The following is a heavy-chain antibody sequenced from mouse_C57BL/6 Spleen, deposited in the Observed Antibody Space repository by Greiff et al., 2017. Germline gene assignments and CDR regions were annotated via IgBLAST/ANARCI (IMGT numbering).Heavy chain of an antibody. V-gene: IGHV1-72*01. D-gene: IGHD4-1*01. CDR3: ARTGPVFNWPYAMDY. CDR2: IDPNSGGT. CDR1: GYTFTSYW. Sequence: QVQLKQPGAELVKPGASVKLSCTASGYTFTSYWMHWVKQRPGRGLEWIGRIDPNSGGTKYNEKFKSKATLTVDKPSGTAYMQLSSLTSEDSAVYYCARTGPVFNWPYAMDYWGQGTSGTVSS. J-gene: IGHJ4*01.